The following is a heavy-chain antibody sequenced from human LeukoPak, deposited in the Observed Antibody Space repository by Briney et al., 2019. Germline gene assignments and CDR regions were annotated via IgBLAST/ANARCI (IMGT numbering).Heavy chain of an antibody. CDR1: GFTFGSYG. CDR2: IWYDGSNK. D-gene: IGHD6-13*01. Sequence: PGGSLRLSCAASGFTFGSYGMHWVRQAPGKGLEWVAVIWYDGSNKYYADSVKGRFTISRDNSKNTLYLQMNSLRAEDTAVYYCARDPMLAAAGTLDYWGQGTLVTVSS. CDR3: ARDPMLAAAGTLDY. V-gene: IGHV3-33*01. J-gene: IGHJ4*02.